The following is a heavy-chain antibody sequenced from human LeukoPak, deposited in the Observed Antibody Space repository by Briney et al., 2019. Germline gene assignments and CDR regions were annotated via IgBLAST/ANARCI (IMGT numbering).Heavy chain of an antibody. CDR3: AGDIVITFGGVIVPQYYFDY. Sequence: SVKVSCKASGGTFSSYAISWVRQAPGQGLEWMGGTIPIFGTANYAQKFQGRVTITADESTSTAYMELSTLRSEDTAVYYCAGDIVITFGGVIVPQYYFDYWGQGTLVTVSS. CDR1: GGTFSSYA. CDR2: TIPIFGTA. J-gene: IGHJ4*02. D-gene: IGHD3-16*02. V-gene: IGHV1-69*13.